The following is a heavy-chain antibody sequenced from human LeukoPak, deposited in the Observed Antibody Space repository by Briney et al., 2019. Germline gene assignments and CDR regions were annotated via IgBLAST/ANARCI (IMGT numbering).Heavy chain of an antibody. V-gene: IGHV3-21*01. J-gene: IGHJ6*03. CDR2: ISSSSSYI. CDR3: ARDALGYCSGGSCYSPTYYYMDV. CDR1: GFTFSSYS. Sequence: GGSLRLSCAASGFTFSSYSMNWVRQAPGKGPEWVSSISSSSSYIYYADSVKGRFTISRDNAKNSLYLQMNSLRAEDTAVYYCARDALGYCSGGSCYSPTYYYMDVWGKGTTVTVSS. D-gene: IGHD2-15*01.